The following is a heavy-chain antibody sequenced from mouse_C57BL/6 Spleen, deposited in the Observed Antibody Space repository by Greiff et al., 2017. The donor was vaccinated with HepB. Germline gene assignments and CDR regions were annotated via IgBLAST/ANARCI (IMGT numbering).Heavy chain of an antibody. CDR2: IDPSDSYT. CDR3: ARAATYAERGGYY. CDR1: GYTFTSYW. J-gene: IGHJ4*01. Sequence: VQLQQPGAELVMPGASVKLSCKASGYTFTSYWMHWVKQRPGLGLEWIGEIDPSDSYTNYNQKFKGKSTLTVDKSSSTAYMPLSSLTSEDSAVYYCARAATYAERGGYYWGQGTSVTVSS. V-gene: IGHV1-69*01. D-gene: IGHD2-12*01.